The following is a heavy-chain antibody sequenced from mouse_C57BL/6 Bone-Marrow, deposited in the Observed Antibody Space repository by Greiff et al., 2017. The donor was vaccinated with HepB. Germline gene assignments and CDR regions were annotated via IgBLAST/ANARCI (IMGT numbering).Heavy chain of an antibody. D-gene: IGHD1-1*01. CDR2: ISSGSSTI. J-gene: IGHJ1*03. CDR1: GFTFSDYG. CDR3: ARYYGSRYWYFDV. Sequence: VMLVESGGGLVKPGGSLKLSCAASGFTFSDYGMHWVRQAPEKGLEWVAYISSGSSTIYYADTVKGRFTISRDNAKNTLFLQMTSLRSEDTAMYYCARYYGSRYWYFDVWGTGTTVTVSS. V-gene: IGHV5-17*01.